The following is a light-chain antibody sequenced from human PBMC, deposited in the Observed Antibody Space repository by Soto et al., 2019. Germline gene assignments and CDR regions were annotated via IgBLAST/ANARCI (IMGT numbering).Light chain of an antibody. V-gene: IGLV2-14*01. CDR2: EVS. CDR3: CSFTTSSTLV. Sequence: QSALTQPASVSGSPGQSITISCTGTSSDIGAYNHVSWYQQNPGKAPQLIIYEVSNRPSGLSNRFSDSKSGNAASLTISGLQAEDEADYFCCSFTTSSTLVFGTGTKLTVL. J-gene: IGLJ1*01. CDR1: SSDIGAYNH.